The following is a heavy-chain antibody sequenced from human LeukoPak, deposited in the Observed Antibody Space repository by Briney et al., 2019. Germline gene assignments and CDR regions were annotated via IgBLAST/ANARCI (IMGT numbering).Heavy chain of an antibody. CDR2: ISSRGSYI. CDR3: ARGYSSSWYDLYYFDY. V-gene: IGHV3-21*01. CDR1: GFTFSNYN. D-gene: IGHD6-13*01. J-gene: IGHJ4*02. Sequence: GGSLRLSCAASGFTFSNYNINWVRQAPGKGLEGVSSISSRGSYIYYAASVKGRFAISADNAMNSLYLQMNSLRAEDTAVYYCARGYSSSWYDLYYFDYWGQGTLVTVSS.